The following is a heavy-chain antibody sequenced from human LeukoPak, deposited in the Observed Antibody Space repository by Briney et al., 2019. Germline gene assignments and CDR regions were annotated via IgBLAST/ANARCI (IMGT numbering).Heavy chain of an antibody. V-gene: IGHV4-59*12. CDR3: ARNPTGIVGPFDY. CDR2: IYYSGST. J-gene: IGHJ4*02. D-gene: IGHD1-26*01. Sequence: PSETLSLTCTVSGGSISSYHWSWIRQPPGKGLECIGYIYYSGSTHYNPSLKSRVTISVDTSKNQFSLKLSSVTAADTAVYYCARNPTGIVGPFDYWGQGTLVTVSS. CDR1: GGSISSYH.